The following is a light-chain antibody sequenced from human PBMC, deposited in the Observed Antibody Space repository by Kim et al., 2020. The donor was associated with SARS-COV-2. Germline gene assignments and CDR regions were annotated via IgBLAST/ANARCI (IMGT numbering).Light chain of an antibody. CDR1: QSISSY. CDR3: QQGYTSVYT. CDR2: AAS. Sequence: DIQMTQSPSSLSASVGDRVTITCRASQSISSYLNWYQQKPGKAPKLLIYAASSLQSGVPSRFSGSGSGTDFTLTISSLQPEDFATYYCQQGYTSVYTFGQGTKLEI. V-gene: IGKV1-39*01. J-gene: IGKJ2*01.